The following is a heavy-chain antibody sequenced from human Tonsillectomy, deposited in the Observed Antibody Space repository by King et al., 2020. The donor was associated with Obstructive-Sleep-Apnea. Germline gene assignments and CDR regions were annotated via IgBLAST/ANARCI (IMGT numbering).Heavy chain of an antibody. Sequence: VQLQESGPGLVKPSETLSLTCTVSGGSINSYCWSWIRQPPGKGLEWIGYIYYSGSTNYNPSLKSRVTISVDTSKNQFSLKLSSVTAADTAVYYCARVAEKTLDYWGQGTLVTVSS. D-gene: IGHD1-14*01. J-gene: IGHJ4*02. V-gene: IGHV4-59*01. CDR3: ARVAEKTLDY. CDR1: GGSINSYC. CDR2: IYYSGST.